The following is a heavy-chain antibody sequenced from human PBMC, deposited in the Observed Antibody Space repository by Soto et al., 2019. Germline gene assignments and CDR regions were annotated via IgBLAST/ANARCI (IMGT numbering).Heavy chain of an antibody. J-gene: IGHJ3*02. V-gene: IGHV1-69*06. CDR2: IIPIFGTA. CDR3: ARNYYDSSGYYYDDAFDI. D-gene: IGHD3-22*01. CDR1: GGTFSSYA. Sequence: SVKVSCKASGGTFSSYAISWVRQAPGQGLEWMGGIIPIFGTANYAQKFQGRVTITADKSTSTAYMELSSLRSEDTAVHYCARNYYDSSGYYYDDAFDIWGQGTMVTVSS.